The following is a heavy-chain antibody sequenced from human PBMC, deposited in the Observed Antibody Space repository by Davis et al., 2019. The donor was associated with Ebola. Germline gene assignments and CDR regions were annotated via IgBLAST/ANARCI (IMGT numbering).Heavy chain of an antibody. CDR2: ISSSSSYI. CDR1: GFTFSSYS. CDR3: ARDFRWQQLVLNAFDI. V-gene: IGHV3-21*05. Sequence: GESLKISCAASGFTFSSYSMNWVRQAPGKGLEWVSYISSSSSYIYYADSVKGRFTISRDNAKNSLYLQMNSLRAEDTAVYYCARDFRWQQLVLNAFDIWGQGTMVTVSS. D-gene: IGHD6-13*01. J-gene: IGHJ3*02.